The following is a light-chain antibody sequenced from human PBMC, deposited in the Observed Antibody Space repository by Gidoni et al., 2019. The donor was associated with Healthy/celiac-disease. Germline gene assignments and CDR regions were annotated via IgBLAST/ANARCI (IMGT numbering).Light chain of an antibody. CDR1: QDISNY. V-gene: IGKV1-33*01. CDR2: DAS. Sequence: DIQMTQSPSSLSASVGDRVTITCQASQDISNYLNWYQQKPGKAPKLLIYDASNLETGGPSRFSGSGSGTDVTFTISSLQPEDIATYYCQQYDNLPPLTFGGGTKVEIK. CDR3: QQYDNLPPLT. J-gene: IGKJ4*01.